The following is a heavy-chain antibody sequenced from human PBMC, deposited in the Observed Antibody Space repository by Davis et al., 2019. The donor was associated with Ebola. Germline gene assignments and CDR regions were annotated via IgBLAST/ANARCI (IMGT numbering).Heavy chain of an antibody. Sequence: ASVKVSCKASGYTFTNYYMHWVRQAPGQGLEWMGIINPSGGSTSYAQKFQGRVTMTRDTSTSTANMELSSLRSEDTAVYYCERDRFGSYYDSWSDYWGQGTLVTVSS. D-gene: IGHD1-26*01. J-gene: IGHJ4*02. CDR1: GYTFTNYY. V-gene: IGHV1-46*01. CDR3: ERDRFGSYYDSWSDY. CDR2: INPSGGST.